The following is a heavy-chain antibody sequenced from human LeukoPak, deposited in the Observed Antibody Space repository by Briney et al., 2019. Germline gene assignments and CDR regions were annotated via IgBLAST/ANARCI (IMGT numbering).Heavy chain of an antibody. V-gene: IGHV3-66*02. Sequence: PGGSLRLSCAASGFTFRSYAVSWVRQAPGKGLEWVSVIYRGGNTFYTDSVRGRFAISRDNSKNILYLQMNSLRPEDTAVYYCARGFYEFEDSGYYFDFWGQGTLVTVSS. J-gene: IGHJ4*02. CDR2: IYRGGNT. CDR1: GFTFRSYA. D-gene: IGHD3-22*01. CDR3: ARGFYEFEDSGYYFDF.